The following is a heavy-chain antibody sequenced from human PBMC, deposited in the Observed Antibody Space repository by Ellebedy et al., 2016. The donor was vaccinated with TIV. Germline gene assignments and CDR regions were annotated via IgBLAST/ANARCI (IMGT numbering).Heavy chain of an antibody. CDR1: RSTFSGYS. V-gene: IGHV3-48*02. J-gene: IGHJ3*02. D-gene: IGHD6-13*01. Sequence: GESLKISCAASRSTFSGYSVNWVRQAPGKGLEWLSYISSGSSAIHYADSVKGRVTLSRENAKNLVFLQMNSLRDDDTAVYYCARGYSSSPPFDIWGQGTMVTVSS. CDR2: ISSGSSAI. CDR3: ARGYSSSPPFDI.